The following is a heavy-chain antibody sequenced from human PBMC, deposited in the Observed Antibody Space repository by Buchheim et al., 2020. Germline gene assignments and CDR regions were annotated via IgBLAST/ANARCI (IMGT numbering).Heavy chain of an antibody. D-gene: IGHD2-2*01. CDR2: IRTTREGGM. Sequence: EVQLVESGGGLVQPGGSLRLSCAASGFTFSDYPMNWVRQAPGKGLEWLANIRTTREGGMSSEDAVKGRFTISRDDAKNSLFLQMNSLRDEDTAVYYCARDFNYAFDHWGQGIL. CDR1: GFTFSDYP. CDR3: ARDFNYAFDH. V-gene: IGHV3-48*02. J-gene: IGHJ4*02.